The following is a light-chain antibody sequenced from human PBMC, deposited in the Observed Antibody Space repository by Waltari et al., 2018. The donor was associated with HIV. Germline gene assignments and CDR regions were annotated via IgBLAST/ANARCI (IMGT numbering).Light chain of an antibody. CDR3: QQYHQWPPRLP. V-gene: IGKV1-39*01. Sequence: DIQMTQSPSSLSASVGDRVTITCRASQSISSYLNWYQQKPGKAPKLLIYAASSLQSGVPSRFSGSGSGTDFTLTISSLQSEDVAVYYCQQYHQWPPRLPFGPGTKVEIK. CDR1: QSISSY. J-gene: IGKJ3*01. CDR2: AAS.